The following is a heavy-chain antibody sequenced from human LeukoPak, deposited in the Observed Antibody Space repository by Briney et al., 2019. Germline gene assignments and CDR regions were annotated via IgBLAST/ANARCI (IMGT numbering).Heavy chain of an antibody. D-gene: IGHD6-19*01. V-gene: IGHV3-23*01. CDR3: ATKGYTSGWYGN. CDR1: GFTFSNYA. CDR2: ISGSGDST. Sequence: GGSLRLSCVASGFTFSNYAMSWVRQAPGKGLEWVSAISGSGDSTYYADSVKGRFTTSRDNSKNTLYLQMNSLRAEDTAVYYCATKGYTSGWYGNWGQGTLVTVSS. J-gene: IGHJ4*02.